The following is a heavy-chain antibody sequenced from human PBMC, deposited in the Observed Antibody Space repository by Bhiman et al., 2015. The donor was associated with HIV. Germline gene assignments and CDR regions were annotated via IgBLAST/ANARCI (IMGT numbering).Heavy chain of an antibody. J-gene: IGHJ4*02. CDR1: GFTFNNYE. CDR3: ARVGPALY. CDR2: ISSSGNII. V-gene: IGHV3-48*03. Sequence: EVQLVVSGGGLVQPGGSLRLSCAASGFTFNNYEMNWVRQAPGKGLEWVSYISSSGNIIYYADSVKGRFTVSRDNARKTLYLQMNSLRVEDTAVYYCARVGPALYWGQGTLVTVSX.